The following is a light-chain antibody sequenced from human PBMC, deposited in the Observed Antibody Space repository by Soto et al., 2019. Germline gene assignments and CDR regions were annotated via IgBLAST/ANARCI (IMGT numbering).Light chain of an antibody. Sequence: EFVLTQSPGTLSLSPGERATLSCRASQTVRNNYLAWYQQKPGQDRRLLIYDASSRATGIPDRFSGGGSGTDSTLTISRLEPEDFAVYYCQQFSSYQLTFGGGSKLDIK. V-gene: IGKV3-20*01. CDR2: DAS. J-gene: IGKJ4*01. CDR1: QTVRNNY. CDR3: QQFSSYQLT.